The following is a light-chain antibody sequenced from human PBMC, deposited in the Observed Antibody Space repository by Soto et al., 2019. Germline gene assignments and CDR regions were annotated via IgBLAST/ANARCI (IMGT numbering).Light chain of an antibody. V-gene: IGLV2-14*03. Sequence: QSALTQPASVSGSPGQSITISCTGTSSDVGRYNYVSWYQQYPGKAPKLMICDVNNRPSGVSNRFSGSKSGNTASLTISGLQAEDEADYYCCSYTTSNTLVFGGGTKLTVL. J-gene: IGLJ2*01. CDR1: SSDVGRYNY. CDR2: DVN. CDR3: CSYTTSNTLV.